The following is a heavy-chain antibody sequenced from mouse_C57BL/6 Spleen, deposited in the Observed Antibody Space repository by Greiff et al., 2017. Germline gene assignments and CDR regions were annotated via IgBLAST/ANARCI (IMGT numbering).Heavy chain of an antibody. Sequence: QVQLQQPGAELVRPGSSVKLSCKASGYTFTSYWMHWVKQRPIQGLEWIGNIDPSDSETHYNQKFKDKATLTVDKASSTAYMQLSSLTSEDSAVYYCARSRDYGEKYFDYWGQGTTLTVSS. V-gene: IGHV1-52*01. D-gene: IGHD1-1*01. CDR3: ARSRDYGEKYFDY. J-gene: IGHJ2*01. CDR2: IDPSDSET. CDR1: GYTFTSYW.